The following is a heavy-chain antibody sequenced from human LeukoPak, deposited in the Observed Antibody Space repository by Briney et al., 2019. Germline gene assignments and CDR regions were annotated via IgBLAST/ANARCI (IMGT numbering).Heavy chain of an antibody. CDR1: GFTFSDAW. CDR2: IKSKTNGGTT. Sequence: GGSLRLSCAASGFTFSDAWMSWVHQAPGKGLEWVGRIKSKTNGGTTDYAAPVKGRFTISRDDATDTLYLQMNSLKNEDTAVYYCTTDLGLVGTNFFDYWGQGILVTVSS. V-gene: IGHV3-15*01. CDR3: TTDLGLVGTNFFDY. J-gene: IGHJ4*02. D-gene: IGHD1-26*01.